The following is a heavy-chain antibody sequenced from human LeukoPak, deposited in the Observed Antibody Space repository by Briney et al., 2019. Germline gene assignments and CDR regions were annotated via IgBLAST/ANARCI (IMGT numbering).Heavy chain of an antibody. CDR2: IYHSGST. Sequence: SETLSLTCAVSGGSISSSNWWRWVRQPPGKGLEWIGEIYHSGSTNYNPSLKSRATISVDQSKDRFDLNLRSVTAADAVVYYFANVPHYYYGMDVWGQVNKVTVSS. CDR1: GGSISSSNW. D-gene: IGHD6-6*01. CDR3: ANVPHYYYGMDV. V-gene: IGHV4-4*02. J-gene: IGHJ6*02.